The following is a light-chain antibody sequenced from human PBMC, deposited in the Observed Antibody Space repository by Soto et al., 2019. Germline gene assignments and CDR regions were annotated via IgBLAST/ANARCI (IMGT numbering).Light chain of an antibody. CDR1: SSDVGTYNY. V-gene: IGLV2-23*01. CDR3: CSDAGRV. J-gene: IGLJ2*01. Sequence: QSALTQPASVSGSPGQSITISCTATSSDVGTYNYVSWYQQYPGKAPKLIIYEGTKRPSGVSNRFSGNTASLTISGLQAEDEADYYCCSDAGRVFGGGTKVTVL. CDR2: EGT.